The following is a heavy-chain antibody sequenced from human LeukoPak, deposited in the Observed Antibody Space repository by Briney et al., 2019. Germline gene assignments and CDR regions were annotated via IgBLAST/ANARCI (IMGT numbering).Heavy chain of an antibody. D-gene: IGHD3-22*01. CDR2: MNPNSGNT. CDR3: ARGPVLRIGSSGRRAFDI. CDR1: GYTFTSYD. J-gene: IGHJ3*02. V-gene: IGHV1-8*01. Sequence: VASVKVSCKASGYTFTSYDINWVRQATGQGLEWMGWMNPNSGNTGYAQKFQGRVTMTRNTSISTAYMELSSLRSEDTAVYYCARGPVLRIGSSGRRAFDIWGQGTMVTVSS.